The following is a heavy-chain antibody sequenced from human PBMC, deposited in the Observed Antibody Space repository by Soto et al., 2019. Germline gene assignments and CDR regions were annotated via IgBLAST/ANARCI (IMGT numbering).Heavy chain of an antibody. D-gene: IGHD2-21*01. CDR1: GFTFRSYG. V-gene: IGHV3-33*01. CDR2: IWYDGSDK. Sequence: QVHLVESGGGVVQPGRSLRLSCAASGFTFRSYGMHWVRQAPDKGLEWVAVIWYDGSDKYYADSMKGRFTISRDNSKNELYLQMNSLRVEDTAVYYCARDSSYGDSAYGMDVWGQGTTVTGSS. CDR3: ARDSSYGDSAYGMDV. J-gene: IGHJ6*02.